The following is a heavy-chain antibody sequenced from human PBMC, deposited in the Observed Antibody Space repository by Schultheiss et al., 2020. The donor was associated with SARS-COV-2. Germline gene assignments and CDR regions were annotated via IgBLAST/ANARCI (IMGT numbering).Heavy chain of an antibody. J-gene: IGHJ6*03. CDR3: AREGSDYYYYYYMDV. CDR1: GGSVSSGSYY. Sequence: SETLSLTCTVSGGSVSSGSYYWSWIRQPPGKGLEWIGYIYYSGSTYYNPSLKSRVTMSVDTSKNQFSLKLSSVTAADTAVYYCAREGSDYYYYYYMDVWGKGTTVTVSS. CDR2: IYYSGST. V-gene: IGHV4-61*01.